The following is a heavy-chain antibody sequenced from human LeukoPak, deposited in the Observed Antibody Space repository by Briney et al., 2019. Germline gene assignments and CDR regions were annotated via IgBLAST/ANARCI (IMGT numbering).Heavy chain of an antibody. Sequence: GGSLRLSCAASGFTFSSYSMNWVRQAPGKGLEWVSYISSSSSTIYYADSVKGRFTISRDNAKNSLYLQTNSLRAEDTAVYYCARDSHYGDYYYGMDVWGQGTTVTVSS. CDR2: ISSSSSTI. CDR1: GFTFSSYS. D-gene: IGHD4-17*01. J-gene: IGHJ6*02. V-gene: IGHV3-48*04. CDR3: ARDSHYGDYYYGMDV.